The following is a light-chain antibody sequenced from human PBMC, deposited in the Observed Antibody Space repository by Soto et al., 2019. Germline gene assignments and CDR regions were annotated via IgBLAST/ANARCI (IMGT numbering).Light chain of an antibody. CDR1: QSAGNF. J-gene: IGKJ1*01. Sequence: EIVMTQSPATLSVSPGETASLSCRASQSAGNFLAWYQQKPGQAPRLLIYYISTRATGIPARFSGSGSGTDFTLTISSLEPEDFAVYYCKQRSNWPITFGQGTKVDIK. CDR2: YIS. V-gene: IGKV3-11*01. CDR3: KQRSNWPIT.